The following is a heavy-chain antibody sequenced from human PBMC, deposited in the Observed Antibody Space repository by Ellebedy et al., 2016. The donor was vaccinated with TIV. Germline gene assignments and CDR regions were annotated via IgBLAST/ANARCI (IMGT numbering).Heavy chain of an antibody. CDR1: GFTFSDYA. D-gene: IGHD1-14*01. Sequence: PGGSLGLSCAASGFTFSDYAMSWVRQAPGRGLEWVSGFGVSGDSTYYTDSVKGRFTIFRDNSENTLYLQMNSLRAEDTAIYYCARGRSGTYIHHAFDYWGQGSLVTVSS. J-gene: IGHJ4*02. V-gene: IGHV3-23*01. CDR2: FGVSGDST. CDR3: ARGRSGTYIHHAFDY.